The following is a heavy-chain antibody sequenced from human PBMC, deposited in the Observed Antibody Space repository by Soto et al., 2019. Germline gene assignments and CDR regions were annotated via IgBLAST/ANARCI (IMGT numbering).Heavy chain of an antibody. D-gene: IGHD3-22*01. J-gene: IGHJ4*02. V-gene: IGHV3-30*18. CDR2: ISYDGSNK. Sequence: GGSLRLSCAASGFTFSSYGMHWVRQAPGKGLEWVAVISYDGSNKYYADSVKGRFTISRDNSKNTLYLQMNSLRAEDTAVYYCAKDQPYYYDRSGYRSLDYWGQGTLVTVSS. CDR3: AKDQPYYYDRSGYRSLDY. CDR1: GFTFSSYG.